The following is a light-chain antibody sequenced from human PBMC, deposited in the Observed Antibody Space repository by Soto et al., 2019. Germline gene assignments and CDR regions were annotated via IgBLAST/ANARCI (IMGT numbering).Light chain of an antibody. Sequence: DIVMTQSPDSLAVSLGERATINCKSSQSVLYSSNNKNDLGWYQQQPGQPPKLLIYWASTRESGVPARFSGSGSGTDFTLTINSLQAEDVAVYYCQQYYSPPYTFGQGTKLEIK. V-gene: IGKV4-1*01. CDR3: QQYYSPPYT. J-gene: IGKJ2*01. CDR1: QSVLYSSNNKND. CDR2: WAS.